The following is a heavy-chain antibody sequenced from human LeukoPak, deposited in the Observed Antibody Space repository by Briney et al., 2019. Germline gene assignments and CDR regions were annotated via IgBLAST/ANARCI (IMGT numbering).Heavy chain of an antibody. D-gene: IGHD4-17*01. CDR2: ISSSSSTI. CDR3: ARGSDYGDYSSHDY. V-gene: IGHV3-48*01. J-gene: IGHJ4*02. Sequence: GGSMRHSCAASGFTFSSYSMNWVRQTPGKGLEWASYISSSSSTIYYADSVKGRLTISRDNAKNSLYLQMNSLRAEDTAVYYCARGSDYGDYSSHDYWGQGTLVTVSS. CDR1: GFTFSSYS.